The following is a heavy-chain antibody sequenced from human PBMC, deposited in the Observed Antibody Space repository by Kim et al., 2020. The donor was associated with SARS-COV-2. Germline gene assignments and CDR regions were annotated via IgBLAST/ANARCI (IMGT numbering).Heavy chain of an antibody. Sequence: SQTLSLTCAISGDSVSSNSAAWSWIRQTPSRGLGWLGRTYYRSNWIYDYAVSVKSRITINPDTSKNQFSLQLNSATPEDTAVYYCTRVGRTAYGMDVWGQGTTVIVSS. J-gene: IGHJ6*02. V-gene: IGHV6-1*01. CDR3: TRVGRTAYGMDV. D-gene: IGHD4-17*01. CDR2: TYYRSNWIY. CDR1: GDSVSSNSAA.